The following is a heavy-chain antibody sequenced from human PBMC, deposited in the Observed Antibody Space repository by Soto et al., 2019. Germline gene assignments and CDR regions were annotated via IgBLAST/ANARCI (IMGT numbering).Heavy chain of an antibody. CDR3: ARDPRYCSGGSCYELTRNYYYGMDV. Sequence: GASVKVSCKASGGTFSIYTISWVRQAPGQGLEWMGRIIPILGIANYAQKFQGRVTITADKSTSTAYMELSSLRSEDTAVYYCARDPRYCSGGSCYELTRNYYYGMDVWGQGTTVTVSS. CDR1: GGTFSIYT. D-gene: IGHD2-15*01. CDR2: IIPILGIA. J-gene: IGHJ6*02. V-gene: IGHV1-69*04.